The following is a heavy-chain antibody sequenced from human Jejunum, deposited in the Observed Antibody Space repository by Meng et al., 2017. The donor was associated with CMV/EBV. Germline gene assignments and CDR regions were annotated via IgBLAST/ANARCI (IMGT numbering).Heavy chain of an antibody. CDR2: IYWDDDK. D-gene: IGHD3-22*01. V-gene: IGHV2-5*02. CDR3: AHSTQSSGQRLSFDY. J-gene: IGHJ4*02. Sequence: QITLKEACPPLEKPTQTLTLTCTFSGFSLSTSGVGVGWIRQPPGKALEWLALIYWDDDKRYSPSLKSRLTITKDTSKNQVVLTMTNMDPVDTATYYCAHSTQSSGQRLSFDYWGQGTLVTVSS. CDR1: GFSLSTSGVG.